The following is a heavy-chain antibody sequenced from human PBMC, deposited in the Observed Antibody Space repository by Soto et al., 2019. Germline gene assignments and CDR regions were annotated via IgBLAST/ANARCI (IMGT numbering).Heavy chain of an antibody. Sequence: QVQLVQSGAEVKKPGASVKVSCKASGYTFTSYDINWVRQATGQGLEWMGWMNPNSGNTGYAQKCQGRVTMTRNTSISTAYMELSSLRSEDTAVYYCASSPVQGSGWYADYWGQGTLVTVSS. CDR1: GYTFTSYD. D-gene: IGHD6-19*01. V-gene: IGHV1-8*01. CDR2: MNPNSGNT. CDR3: ASSPVQGSGWYADY. J-gene: IGHJ4*02.